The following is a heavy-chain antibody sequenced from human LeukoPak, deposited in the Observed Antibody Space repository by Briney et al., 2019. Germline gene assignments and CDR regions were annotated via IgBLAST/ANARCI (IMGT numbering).Heavy chain of an antibody. D-gene: IGHD2-2*01. V-gene: IGHV3-23*01. Sequence: GGSLRLSCAASGFTFNNYAMSWVRQAPGKGLEWVSSISGSGGSTYYADSVKGRLTISRDNSKNTLYLQVNSLRAEDTAVYYCAKDGCSSTSCYVGGMDVWGQGTTVTVSS. J-gene: IGHJ6*02. CDR2: ISGSGGST. CDR3: AKDGCSSTSCYVGGMDV. CDR1: GFTFNNYA.